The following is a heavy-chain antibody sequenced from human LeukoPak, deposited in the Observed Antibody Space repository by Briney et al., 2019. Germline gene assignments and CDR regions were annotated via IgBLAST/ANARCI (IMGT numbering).Heavy chain of an antibody. CDR1: GYTFTGYY. Sequence: ASVKVSCKASGYTFTGYYMHWVRQAPGQGLEWMGWINPNSGGTNYAQKFQGRVTITADKSTSTAYMELSSLRSEDTAVYYCAREIVGAVYYYYGMDVWGQGTTVTVSS. D-gene: IGHD1-26*01. CDR2: INPNSGGT. J-gene: IGHJ6*02. CDR3: AREIVGAVYYYYGMDV. V-gene: IGHV1-2*02.